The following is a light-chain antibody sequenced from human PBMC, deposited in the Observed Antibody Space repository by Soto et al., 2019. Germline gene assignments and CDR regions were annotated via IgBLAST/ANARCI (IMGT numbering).Light chain of an antibody. V-gene: IGLV1-51*01. CDR1: SSNIGNNY. J-gene: IGLJ2*01. CDR2: DNN. Sequence: QSVLTQPPSVSAAPGQTVTISCSGSSSNIGNNYVSWYQQLPGTAPKLLIYDNNKRPSGIPDRCSGSKSGTSGTLDITGLQTGDEADYYCATWDYSLTGEVFGGGTKLTVL. CDR3: ATWDYSLTGEV.